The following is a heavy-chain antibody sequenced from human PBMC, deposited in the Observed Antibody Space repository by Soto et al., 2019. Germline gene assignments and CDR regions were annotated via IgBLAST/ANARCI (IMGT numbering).Heavy chain of an antibody. CDR3: ARETDYYDSSGYPRTGAFDI. Sequence: PGGSLRLSCAASGFTFSSYGMHWVRQAPGKGLEWVAVIWYDGSNKYYADSVKGRFTISRDNSKNTLYLQMSSLRAEDTAVYYCARETDYYDSSGYPRTGAFDIWGQGTMVTVS. D-gene: IGHD3-22*01. J-gene: IGHJ3*02. V-gene: IGHV3-33*01. CDR1: GFTFSSYG. CDR2: IWYDGSNK.